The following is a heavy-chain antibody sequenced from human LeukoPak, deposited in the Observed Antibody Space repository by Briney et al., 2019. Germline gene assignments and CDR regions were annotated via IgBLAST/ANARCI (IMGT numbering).Heavy chain of an antibody. V-gene: IGHV4-34*01. CDR1: GRSFSGYY. J-gene: IGHJ4*02. D-gene: IGHD4-17*01. CDR2: INHSGST. Sequence: SETLSLTCAVYGRSFSGYYWSWIRQPPGKGLEWIGEINHSGSTDYNPSLKSRVTISVDTSKNQFPLELSSVTAADTAVYYCASSTRSATVTTIDYWGQGTLVTVSS. CDR3: ASSTRSATVTTIDY.